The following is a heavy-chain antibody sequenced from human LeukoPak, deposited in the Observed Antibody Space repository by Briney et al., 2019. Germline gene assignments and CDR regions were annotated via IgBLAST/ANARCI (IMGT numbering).Heavy chain of an antibody. CDR1: GYTFTGYY. CDR2: INPNSGGT. V-gene: IGHV1-2*02. D-gene: IGHD6-6*01. CDR3: ARDGDLYSSTSFDY. Sequence: ASVKVSCKASGYTFTGYYMHWVRQAPGQGLEWMGWINPNSGGTNYAQKFQGRVTMTGDTSISTAYMELSRLRSDDTAVYYCARDGDLYSSTSFDYWGQGTLVTVSS. J-gene: IGHJ4*02.